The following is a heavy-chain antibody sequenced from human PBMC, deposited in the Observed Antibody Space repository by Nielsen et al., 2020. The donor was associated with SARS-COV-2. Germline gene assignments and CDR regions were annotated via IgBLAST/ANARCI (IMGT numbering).Heavy chain of an antibody. CDR3: ASYRDGYNIDY. V-gene: IGHV4-59*01. Sequence: SETLSLTCTVSGGSISSYYWSWIRQPPGKGLEWIGYIYYSGSTNYNPSLKSRVTISVDTSKNQFSLKLSSVTAADAAVYCCASYRDGYNIDYWGQGTLVTVSS. D-gene: IGHD5-24*01. J-gene: IGHJ4*02. CDR1: GGSISSYY. CDR2: IYYSGST.